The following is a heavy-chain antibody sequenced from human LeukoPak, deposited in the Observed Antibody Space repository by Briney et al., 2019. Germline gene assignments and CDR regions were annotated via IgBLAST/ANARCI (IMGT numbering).Heavy chain of an antibody. D-gene: IGHD2-2*01. CDR1: GFTFINAW. CDR2: IKRKTEAGTT. Sequence: GGSLRLSCAASGFTFINAWMSWVRQAPGKGLEWVGHIKRKTEAGTTVYAAPVKGRFTISRDDSKNTLYLQMNSLKTEDTAMYYCTTQYCSSTTCLYPFDYWGQGTLVTVSS. J-gene: IGHJ4*02. V-gene: IGHV3-15*01. CDR3: TTQYCSSTTCLYPFDY.